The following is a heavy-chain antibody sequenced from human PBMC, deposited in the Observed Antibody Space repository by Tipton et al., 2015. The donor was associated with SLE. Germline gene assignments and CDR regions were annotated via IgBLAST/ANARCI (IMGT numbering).Heavy chain of an antibody. J-gene: IGHJ4*02. CDR3: ARRPPNDYGGHFDY. CDR1: GGSISSGSYY. Sequence: TLSLTCTVSGGSISSGSYYWSWIRQPAGKGLEWIGRIYTSGSTNYNPSLKSRVTISVDTSKNQFSLKLSSVTAADTAVYYCARRPPNDYGGHFDYWGQGTLVTVSS. CDR2: IYTSGST. V-gene: IGHV4-61*02. D-gene: IGHD4-23*01.